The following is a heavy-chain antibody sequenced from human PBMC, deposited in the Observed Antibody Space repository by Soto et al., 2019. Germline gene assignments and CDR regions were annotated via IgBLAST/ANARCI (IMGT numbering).Heavy chain of an antibody. CDR2: IYGGGTT. CDR3: VQTPGWPGFDF. J-gene: IGHJ4*02. CDR1: GFAVSSKY. D-gene: IGHD6-19*01. Sequence: EVQLVESGGGLIQPGGSLRLSCAASGFAVSSKYMTWGRQAPGKGLEWVSVIYGGGTTYYADSVKDRFTISRDTSKNTSYLQMNSLRAEDTAVYYWVQTPGWPGFDFWGQGTVVTVSS. V-gene: IGHV3-53*01.